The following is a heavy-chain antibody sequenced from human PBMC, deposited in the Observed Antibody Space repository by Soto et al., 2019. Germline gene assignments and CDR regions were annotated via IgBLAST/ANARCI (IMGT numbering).Heavy chain of an antibody. D-gene: IGHD3-10*01. CDR1: GGPLSGFY. Sequence: QVQLQQWGAGLLKPSETLSLTCAVYGGPLSGFYWSWIRQPPGKGLEWIGKINHIGTTNYNPSLKSRVTISVETSKSQFSLRLSSVTAADTAMYYCARLPSGAFWGPGTPVTVSS. V-gene: IGHV4-34*02. CDR3: ARLPSGAF. CDR2: INHIGTT. J-gene: IGHJ1*01.